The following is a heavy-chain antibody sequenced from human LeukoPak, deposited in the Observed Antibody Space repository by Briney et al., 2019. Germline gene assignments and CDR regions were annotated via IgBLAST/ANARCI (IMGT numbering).Heavy chain of an antibody. D-gene: IGHD3-10*01. V-gene: IGHV1-46*01. Sequence: AASMKVSCKSSGYTFTSYYMYWVRQAPGQGLEWMGIINPSGGSTSYTQKFQGRVTMTRDTSTSTVYMELSSLRSEDTAVYYCARDSGMVRGTVDYWGQGTLVTVSS. CDR3: ARDSGMVRGTVDY. J-gene: IGHJ4*02. CDR2: INPSGGST. CDR1: GYTFTSYY.